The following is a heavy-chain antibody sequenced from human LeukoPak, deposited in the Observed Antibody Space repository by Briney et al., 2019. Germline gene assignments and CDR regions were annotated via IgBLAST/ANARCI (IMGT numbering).Heavy chain of an antibody. Sequence: GGSLRLSCAASGLTFSSYGMHWVRQAPGKGLEWVAFIRYDGSNKYYADSVKGRFTISRDNSKNTLYLQMNSLRAEDTAVYYCAKVQDYYDSSGHAWGQGTLVTVSS. V-gene: IGHV3-30*02. J-gene: IGHJ4*02. CDR3: AKVQDYYDSSGHA. D-gene: IGHD3-22*01. CDR2: IRYDGSNK. CDR1: GLTFSSYG.